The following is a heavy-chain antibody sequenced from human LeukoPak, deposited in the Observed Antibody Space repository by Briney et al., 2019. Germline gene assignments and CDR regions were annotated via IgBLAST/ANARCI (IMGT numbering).Heavy chain of an antibody. V-gene: IGHV6-1*01. J-gene: IGHJ4*02. Sequence: SQTLSLTCAISGDSVSSNSAAWNWIRQSPSRGLEWLGRTYYRSKWYNDYAVSVKSRITINPDTSKNQFSLQLNSVTPEDTAVYYCAREYYYGSGSYYKPFDYWGQGTLVTVSS. D-gene: IGHD3-10*01. CDR2: TYYRSKWYN. CDR3: AREYYYGSGSYYKPFDY. CDR1: GDSVSSNSAA.